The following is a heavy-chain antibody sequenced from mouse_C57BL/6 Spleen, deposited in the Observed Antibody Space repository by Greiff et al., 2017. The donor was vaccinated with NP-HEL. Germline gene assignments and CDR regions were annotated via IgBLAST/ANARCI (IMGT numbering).Heavy chain of an antibody. CDR3: ARDRITTVRYFDV. J-gene: IGHJ1*03. Sequence: DVMLVESGGGLVKPGGSLKLSCAASGFTFSSYAMSWVRQTPEKRLEWVATISDGGSYTYYPDNVKGRFTISRDNAKNNLYLQMSHLKSEDTAMYYCARDRITTVRYFDVWGTGTTVTVSS. CDR2: ISDGGSYT. D-gene: IGHD1-1*01. CDR1: GFTFSSYA. V-gene: IGHV5-4*01.